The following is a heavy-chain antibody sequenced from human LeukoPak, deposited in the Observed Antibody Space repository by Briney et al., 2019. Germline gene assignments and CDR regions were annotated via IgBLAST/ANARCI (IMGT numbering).Heavy chain of an antibody. J-gene: IGHJ5*02. Sequence: KSSETLSLTCAVYGGSFSGYYWSWIRQPPGKELEWIGEINHSGSTNYNPSLKSRATISVDTSKNQFSLKLSSVTAADTAVYYCARGISYCSSTSCARRGKWFDPWGQGTLVTVSS. V-gene: IGHV4-34*01. CDR2: INHSGST. CDR1: GGSFSGYY. CDR3: ARGISYCSSTSCARRGKWFDP. D-gene: IGHD2-2*01.